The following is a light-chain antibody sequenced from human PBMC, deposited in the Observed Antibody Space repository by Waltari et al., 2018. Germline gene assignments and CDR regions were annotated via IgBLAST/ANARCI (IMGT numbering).Light chain of an antibody. Sequence: DIVMTQSPDSLAVSLGERATINCKSSQSVLYTSNNKNNLAWFQQKPGQPPKLLIYWASTRESGVPDRFSGSVSWTDFSLTISSLQAEDVAVYFCQQFHSTPITFGQGTRLEI. CDR1: QSVLYTSNNKNN. V-gene: IGKV4-1*01. CDR3: QQFHSTPIT. CDR2: WAS. J-gene: IGKJ5*01.